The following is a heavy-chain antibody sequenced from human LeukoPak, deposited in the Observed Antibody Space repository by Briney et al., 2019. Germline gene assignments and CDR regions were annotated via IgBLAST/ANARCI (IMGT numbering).Heavy chain of an antibody. CDR3: TRVGVAAKSSRYFDY. D-gene: IGHD2-15*01. CDR2: IHYSGST. CDR1: GGSLSSSDYY. Sequence: SETLSLTCTVSGGSLSSSDYYWSWIRQHPGKGLEWIGYIHYSGSTYYNPSLKSRVTISVDTSKKQFSLNLSSVTAADTAVYYCTRVGVAAKSSRYFDYWGQGTLVTVSS. V-gene: IGHV4-31*03. J-gene: IGHJ4*02.